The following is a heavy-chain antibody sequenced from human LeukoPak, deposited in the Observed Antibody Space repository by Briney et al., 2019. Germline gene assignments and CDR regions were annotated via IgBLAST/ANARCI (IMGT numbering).Heavy chain of an antibody. V-gene: IGHV1-69*04. J-gene: IGHJ4*02. CDR1: GGTFSSYA. CDR2: IIPILGIA. CDR3: ARTRGYSNEGDYFDY. Sequence: GASVKVSCKASGGTFSSYAISWVRQAPGQGLEWMGRIIPILGIANYAQKFQGRVTITADKSTSTAYMELSSLRSEDTAVYYCARTRGYSNEGDYFDYWGQGTLVTVSS. D-gene: IGHD4-11*01.